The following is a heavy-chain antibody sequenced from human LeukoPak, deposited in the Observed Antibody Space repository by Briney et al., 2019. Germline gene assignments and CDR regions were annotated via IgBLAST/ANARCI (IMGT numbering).Heavy chain of an antibody. D-gene: IGHD3-10*01. CDR1: GYSFTSYW. V-gene: IGHV5-51*01. J-gene: IGHJ5*02. CDR2: IYPGDSDT. CDR3: ARQLSQAWFDP. Sequence: GESLKISCKGSGYSFTSYWIGWVRQMHGKGLEWMGIIYPGDSDTRYSPSFQGQVTISADKSITTAYLQWSSLKASDTAMYYCARQLSQAWFDPWGQGTLVTVSS.